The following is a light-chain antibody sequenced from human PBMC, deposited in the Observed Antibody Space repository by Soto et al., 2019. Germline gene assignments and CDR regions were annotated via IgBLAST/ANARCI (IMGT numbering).Light chain of an antibody. J-gene: IGKJ4*01. Sequence: IVLTQSPGTLSLSPGERATLSCRASQSVSSSYLAWYQQKPGQAPRLLIYGASSRATGIPDRFSGSGSGTDFTLTISRLEPEDFAVYYCQQYGSSPQRTFGGGTKVDIK. V-gene: IGKV3-20*01. CDR1: QSVSSSY. CDR2: GAS. CDR3: QQYGSSPQRT.